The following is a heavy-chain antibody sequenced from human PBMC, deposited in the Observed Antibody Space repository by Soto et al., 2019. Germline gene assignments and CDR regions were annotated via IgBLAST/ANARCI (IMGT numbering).Heavy chain of an antibody. D-gene: IGHD3-3*02. J-gene: IGHJ6*02. CDR1: GFTFSSYW. CDR2: IKQDGSEK. Sequence: GGSLRLSCAASGFTFSSYWMSWVRQAPGKGLEWVANIKQDGSEKYYVDSVKGRFTISRDNAKNSLYLQMNSLRAEDTAVYYCARVLAPKVYYGMDVWGQGTTVTVSS. CDR3: ARVLAPKVYYGMDV. V-gene: IGHV3-7*05.